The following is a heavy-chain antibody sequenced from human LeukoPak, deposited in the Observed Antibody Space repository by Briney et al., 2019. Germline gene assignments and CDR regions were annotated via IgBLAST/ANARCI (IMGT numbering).Heavy chain of an antibody. CDR1: GYTFTSYA. CDR3: ARVPTSSSWYNY. CDR2: INAGNGNT. V-gene: IGHV1-3*01. Sequence: ASVKVSCKASGYTFTSYAMHWVRQAPGQRLEWMGWINAGNGNTKYSQKFQGRVTITRDTSASTAYMELSSLRSEDTAVYYCARVPTSSSWYNYWGQGTLVTVSS. D-gene: IGHD6-13*01. J-gene: IGHJ4*02.